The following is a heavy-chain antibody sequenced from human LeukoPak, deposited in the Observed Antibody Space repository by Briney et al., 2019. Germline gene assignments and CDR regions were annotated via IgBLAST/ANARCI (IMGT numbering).Heavy chain of an antibody. V-gene: IGHV1-2*02. CDR1: GYTFTSYY. CDR2: INPTHGGT. CDR3: AIVTTAEGY. Sequence: GASVTVSCKASGYTFTSYYIHWVRQAPGQGLEWMGWINPTHGGTNFVQKFQGRVTMTKDTSITTAYMEVTRRISADTAMYYCAIVTTAEGYWGQGTPLTVSS. D-gene: IGHD3-22*01. J-gene: IGHJ4*02.